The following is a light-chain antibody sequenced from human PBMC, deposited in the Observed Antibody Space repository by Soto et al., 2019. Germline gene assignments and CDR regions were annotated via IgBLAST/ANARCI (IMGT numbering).Light chain of an antibody. CDR3: HQYSTYLWT. CDR2: KAS. Sequence: DIQMTQSPSTLSASVGDRVIIVCRASQSIGSWLAWYQQKPGKAPKLLIYKASSLESGVPSRFSGGGSGTEFTLTIRSLQPDDFATYYCHQYSTYLWTFGQGTKVDIK. V-gene: IGKV1-5*03. CDR1: QSIGSW. J-gene: IGKJ1*01.